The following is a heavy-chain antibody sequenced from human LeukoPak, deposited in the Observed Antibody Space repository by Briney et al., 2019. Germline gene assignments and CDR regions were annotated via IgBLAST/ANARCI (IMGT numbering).Heavy chain of an antibody. Sequence: PSETLSLTCTVSGGSVSSGSYYWSWIRQPPGKGLEWIGYIYYSGSTNYNPSLKSRVTISVDTSKNQFSLKLSSVTAADAAVYYCARVLITMVRGVIIGSPGGFDPWGQGTLVTVSS. CDR2: IYYSGST. D-gene: IGHD3-10*01. V-gene: IGHV4-61*01. J-gene: IGHJ5*02. CDR3: ARVLITMVRGVIIGSPGGFDP. CDR1: GGSVSSGSYY.